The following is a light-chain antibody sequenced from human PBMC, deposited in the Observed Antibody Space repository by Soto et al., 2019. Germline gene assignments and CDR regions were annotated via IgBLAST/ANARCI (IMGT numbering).Light chain of an antibody. Sequence: DIVMTQSPDSLAVSLGERASINCKSSQIFLCNSNNKNYLVWYQQKPGQPPKLLISWASTRESGVPDRFSGSGSGTDFTLTISSLQAEDVAVYYCQQYYTTPLTFGGGTKVDIK. CDR2: WAS. CDR3: QQYYTTPLT. CDR1: QIFLCNSNNKNY. J-gene: IGKJ4*01. V-gene: IGKV4-1*01.